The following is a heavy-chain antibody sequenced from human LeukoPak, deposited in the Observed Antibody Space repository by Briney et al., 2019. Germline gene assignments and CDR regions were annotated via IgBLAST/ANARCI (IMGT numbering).Heavy chain of an antibody. Sequence: GGSLRLSCAASGFTLNNYGIHWVRQAPGKGLEWVAFIRYDGTNEYYADSVKGRFTISRDNSKNTLYLEMDSLRAEDTAVYYCAKNYYSDTSAYFRYAFDIWGQGTVVTVSS. J-gene: IGHJ3*02. D-gene: IGHD3-22*01. CDR1: GFTLNNYG. CDR3: AKNYYSDTSAYFRYAFDI. CDR2: IRYDGTNE. V-gene: IGHV3-30*02.